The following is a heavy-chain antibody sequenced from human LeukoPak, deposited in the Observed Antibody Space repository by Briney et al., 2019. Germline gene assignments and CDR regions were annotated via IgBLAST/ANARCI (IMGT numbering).Heavy chain of an antibody. J-gene: IGHJ4*02. CDR2: IYYSGST. V-gene: IGHV4-39*01. D-gene: IGHD1-26*01. CDR3: AIRYSGSYNDY. Sequence: PSETLSLTCTVSGGSISSSSYYWGWIRQPPGKGLEWIGSIYYSGSTYYNPSLKSRVTISVDTSKNQFSLKLSSVTAADTAMYYCAIRYSGSYNDYWGQGTLVTVSS. CDR1: GGSISSSSYY.